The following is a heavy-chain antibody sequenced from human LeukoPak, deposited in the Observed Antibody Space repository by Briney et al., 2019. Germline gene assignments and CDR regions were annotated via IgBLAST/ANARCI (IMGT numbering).Heavy chain of an antibody. CDR3: CLWFNNWFDP. D-gene: IGHD3-10*01. J-gene: IGHJ5*02. CDR1: GFTFSSYV. V-gene: IGHV3-30*03. CDR2: LSYDGSNK. Sequence: GRSLRLSCAASGFTFSSYVMHWVRQAPGKGLEWVAFLSYDGSNKYYADSVKGRFTISRDNSKNTLYLQMNSLRAEDTAVYYCCLWFNNWFDPWGQGTLVTVSS.